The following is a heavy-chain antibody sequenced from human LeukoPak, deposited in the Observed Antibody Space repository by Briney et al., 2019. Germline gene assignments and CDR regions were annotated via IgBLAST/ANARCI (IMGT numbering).Heavy chain of an antibody. CDR1: GFTFSRYW. CDR3: ARADY. V-gene: IGHV3-74*03. CDR2: ISPDGSTT. Sequence: GGSLRLSCAASGFTFSRYWMHWVRQAPGKGLMWVSRISPDGSTTLYADSVKGRFTISRDNAKNSLYLQMNSLRAEDTAVYFCARADYWGQGTLVTVSS. J-gene: IGHJ4*02.